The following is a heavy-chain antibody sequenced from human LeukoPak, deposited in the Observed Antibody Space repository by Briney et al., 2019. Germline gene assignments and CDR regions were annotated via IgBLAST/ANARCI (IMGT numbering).Heavy chain of an antibody. CDR1: GFTFSSYW. D-gene: IGHD2/OR15-2a*01. CDR2: IKQDGSEK. J-gene: IGHJ6*03. CDR3: ARAWQGVSYYYYYMDV. V-gene: IGHV3-7*01. Sequence: GGSLRLSCAASGFTFSSYWMSWVRQAPGKGLEWVANIKQDGSEKYYVDSVKGRFTISRDNAKNSLYLQMNSLRAEDTAVYYCARAWQGVSYYYYYMDVWGKGTTVTISS.